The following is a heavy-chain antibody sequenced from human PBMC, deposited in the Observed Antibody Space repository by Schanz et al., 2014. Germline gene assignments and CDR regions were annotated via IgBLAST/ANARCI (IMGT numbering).Heavy chain of an antibody. V-gene: IGHV3-11*01. CDR2: ISSSGNII. D-gene: IGHD2-2*01. CDR3: AAHETLSTTACYPS. J-gene: IGHJ4*02. CDR1: GFTFSDSF. Sequence: VQLVESGGGLVQPGESLRLSCSASGFTFSDSFMSWIRQTPGKGLEWLSYISSSGNIIHYADSVKGRFTISRDNAKNSLYLQMTGLRAEDTAVYYCAAHETLSTTACYPSWGQGTLVAVSS.